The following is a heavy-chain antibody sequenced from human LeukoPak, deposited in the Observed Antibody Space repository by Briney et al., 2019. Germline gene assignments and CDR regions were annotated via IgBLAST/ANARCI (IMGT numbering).Heavy chain of an antibody. Sequence: PGGSLRLSCAASGFTFSSYAMSWVRQAPGKGLEWVAYINSRSTTTYYADSVKGRFTISRDNAKNSLFLQMNSLRAEDTALYYCARLYTAASELDYWGKGTLVTVSS. D-gene: IGHD2-2*02. CDR1: GFTFSSYA. J-gene: IGHJ4*02. CDR2: INSRSTTT. CDR3: ARLYTAASELDY. V-gene: IGHV3-48*01.